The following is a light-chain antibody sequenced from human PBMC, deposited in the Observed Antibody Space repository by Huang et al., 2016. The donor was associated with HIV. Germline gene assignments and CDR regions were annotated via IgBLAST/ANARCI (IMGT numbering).Light chain of an antibody. Sequence: EIVLTQSPGTLSLSPGDRATLSCRASQSVSSSYLAWYQKKPGQAPRLLIVGASSRATDIPDRFSGSGSGTDFILTISRLEPEDFAVYYCQQYGRSLTFGGGTKVEIK. CDR1: QSVSSSY. J-gene: IGKJ4*01. CDR2: GAS. CDR3: QQYGRSLT. V-gene: IGKV3-20*01.